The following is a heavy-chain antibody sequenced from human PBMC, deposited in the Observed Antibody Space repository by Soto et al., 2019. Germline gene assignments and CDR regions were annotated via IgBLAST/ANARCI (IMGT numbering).Heavy chain of an antibody. V-gene: IGHV1-69*06. CDR3: ARTHYSGNWYWYFDG. CDR2: IIPMSGAI. D-gene: IGHD6-13*01. Sequence: QVQLVKSGAEVKKPGSSMKVSCKASGVTFTAYAFSWLRQAPGQGLEWMGGIIPMSGAIKYAQTSQGRVTITADKSTSTIYLELSGLTSNDTAVYYCARTHYSGNWYWYFDGWGRGTLVTVSS. J-gene: IGHJ2*01. CDR1: GVTFTAYA.